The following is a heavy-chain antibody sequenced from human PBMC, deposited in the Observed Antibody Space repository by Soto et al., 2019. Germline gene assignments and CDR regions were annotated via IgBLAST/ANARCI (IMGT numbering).Heavy chain of an antibody. V-gene: IGHV1-46*01. CDR1: GYTFTSYY. CDR2: INPSGGST. Sequence: QVQLVQSGAEVKKPGASVKVSCKASGYTFTSYYMHWVRQAPGQGLEWMGIINPSGGSTSYAQKFQGRVTMTRDTSTSTVYRELSSLRSEDTAVYYCARDCPRPSGGSCYHDWFDPWGQGTLVTVSS. CDR3: ARDCPRPSGGSCYHDWFDP. J-gene: IGHJ5*02. D-gene: IGHD2-15*01.